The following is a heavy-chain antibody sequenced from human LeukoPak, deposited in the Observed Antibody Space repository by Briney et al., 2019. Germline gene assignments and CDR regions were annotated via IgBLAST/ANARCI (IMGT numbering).Heavy chain of an antibody. D-gene: IGHD4-17*01. V-gene: IGHV3-33*01. CDR3: ARGKIGYYYGDYDGY. J-gene: IGHJ4*02. CDR2: IWDDGSNK. Sequence: GGSLRVSCAASGFTFSSYGMHWVRQAPGKGLEWVAVIWDDGSNKDYADSVKGRFTISRDNSKNTLYLQMNSLRDEDTAVYYCARGKIGYYYGDYDGYWGQGTLVTVSS. CDR1: GFTFSSYG.